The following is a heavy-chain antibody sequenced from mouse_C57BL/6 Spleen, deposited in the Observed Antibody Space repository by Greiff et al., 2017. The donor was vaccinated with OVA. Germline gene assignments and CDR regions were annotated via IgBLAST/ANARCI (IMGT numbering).Heavy chain of an antibody. CDR1: GFTFSSYA. Sequence: EVKLVESGAGLVKPGGSLKLSCAASGFTFSSYAMSWVRQTPEKSLEWVAYISSGSGYIYYADTVKGRFTITRDNSRNSLYLQMSSRESEDRAMYYCAAMDDWGKGTSVTVSA. V-gene: IGHV5S21*01. CDR3: AAMDD. CDR2: ISSGSGYI. J-gene: IGHJ4*01.